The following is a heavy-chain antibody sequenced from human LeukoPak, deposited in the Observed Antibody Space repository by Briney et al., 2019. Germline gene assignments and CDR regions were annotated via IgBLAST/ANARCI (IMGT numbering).Heavy chain of an antibody. CDR2: IIPIFGTA. V-gene: IGHV1-69*05. D-gene: IGHD2-15*01. CDR1: GGTFSSYA. CDR3: ATEDVVVVAATLDY. J-gene: IGHJ4*02. Sequence: SVKVSCKASGGTFSSYAISWVRQAPGQGLEWMGRIIPIFGTANYVQKFQGKVTITTDESTSTAYMELSSLRSEDTAVYYCATEDVVVVAATLDYWGQGTLVTVSS.